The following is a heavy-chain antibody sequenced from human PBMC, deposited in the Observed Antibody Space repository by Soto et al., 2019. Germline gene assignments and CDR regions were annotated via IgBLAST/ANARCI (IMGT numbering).Heavy chain of an antibody. D-gene: IGHD3-10*01. J-gene: IGHJ6*02. CDR3: ARHGFGPLHGLVDV. CDR1: GDSLTNYY. CDR2: IMYSGYS. Sequence: QVQLQESGPGLVKPSETLSLTCTVSGDSLTNYYCSWFRQPPGKELEWIGYIMYSGYSAYILSLKRRVTMSMDKSKTQFSLMLESVTATDTAVYYCARHGFGPLHGLVDVWGQGTTVIVSS. V-gene: IGHV4-59*08.